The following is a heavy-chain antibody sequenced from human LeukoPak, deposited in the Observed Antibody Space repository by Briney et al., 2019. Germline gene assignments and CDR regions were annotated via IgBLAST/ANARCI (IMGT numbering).Heavy chain of an antibody. J-gene: IGHJ4*02. CDR2: IYSGGST. V-gene: IGHV3-53*01. CDR3: ARVSSGWRDFDY. CDR1: GFTFSSNY. D-gene: IGHD6-19*01. Sequence: GGSLRLSCAASGFTFSSNYMSWVRQAPGKGLEWVSVIYSGGSTYYADSVKGRFTISRGNSKNTLYLQMNSLRAEDTAVYYCARVSSGWRDFDYWGQGTLVTVSS.